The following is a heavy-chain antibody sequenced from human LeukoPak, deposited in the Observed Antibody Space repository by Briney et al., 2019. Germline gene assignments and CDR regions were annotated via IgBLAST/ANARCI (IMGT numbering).Heavy chain of an antibody. J-gene: IGHJ4*02. V-gene: IGHV3-48*01. CDR1: GFTFSSYS. Sequence: GGSLRLSCAASGFTFSSYSMNWVRQAPGKGLEWVSYISSSSSTIYYADSVKGRFNISRDNAKNSLYLQMNSLRAEDTAVYYCARDEPDYGGNSEATGIDYWGQGTLVAVSS. D-gene: IGHD4-23*01. CDR3: ARDEPDYGGNSEATGIDY. CDR2: ISSSSSTI.